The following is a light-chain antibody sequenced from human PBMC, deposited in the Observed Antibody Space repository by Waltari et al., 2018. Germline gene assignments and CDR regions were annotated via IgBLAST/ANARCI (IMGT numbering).Light chain of an antibody. J-gene: IGLJ2*01. V-gene: IGLV1-47*01. CDR1: ISNIGAYY. CDR2: RND. CDR3: ATWDDTLNMV. Sequence: SVSTQPHSASETPGQRVTIPCSGSISNIGAYYLYWYQQLPGTAPKLLIYRNDQRPSGVPDRFSGSKSGTSASLAISGLRSDDEADYYCATWDDTLNMVFGGGTKLTVL.